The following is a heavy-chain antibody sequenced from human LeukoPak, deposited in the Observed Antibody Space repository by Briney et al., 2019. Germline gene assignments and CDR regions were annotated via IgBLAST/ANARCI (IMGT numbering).Heavy chain of an antibody. V-gene: IGHV4-59*08. CDR3: ATSVVVAGDDWFDP. J-gene: IGHJ5*02. CDR1: GDSMRSYF. D-gene: IGHD2-15*01. CDR2: IYYSGAI. Sequence: SETLSLTCTVSGDSMRSYFWSWIRQPPGKGLEWIGYIYYSGAINYNPFLKSRVTISVDASKNQFSLNLNSVTAADTAVYYCATSVVVAGDDWFDPWGQGTLVTVSS.